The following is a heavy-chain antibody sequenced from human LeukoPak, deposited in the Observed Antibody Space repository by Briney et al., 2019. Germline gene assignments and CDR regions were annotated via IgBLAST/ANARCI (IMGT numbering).Heavy chain of an antibody. V-gene: IGHV3-30*18. Sequence: GGSLRLFCAASGFTFSSYGMHWVRQAPGKGLEWVAVISYDGSNKYYADSVKGRFTISRDNSKNTLYLQMNSLRAEDTAVYYCAKDLAYYDAYYYGMDVWGQGTTVTVSS. D-gene: IGHD1-26*01. J-gene: IGHJ6*02. CDR1: GFTFSSYG. CDR3: AKDLAYYDAYYYGMDV. CDR2: ISYDGSNK.